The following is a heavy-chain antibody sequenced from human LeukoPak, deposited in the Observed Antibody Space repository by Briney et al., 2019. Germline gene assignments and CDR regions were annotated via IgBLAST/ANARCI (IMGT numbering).Heavy chain of an antibody. CDR3: ASPGSTLTGGPV. J-gene: IGHJ4*02. Sequence: GGSLRLSCTASGISFSTYAMSWVRQTPGKGLEWVSSISTSSSYIKYADSVKGRFTISRDNALNSVYLQMNSLRADDTAVYYCASPGSTLTGGPVWGQGSLVTVSS. CDR1: GISFSTYA. D-gene: IGHD3-9*01. V-gene: IGHV3-21*06. CDR2: ISTSSSYI.